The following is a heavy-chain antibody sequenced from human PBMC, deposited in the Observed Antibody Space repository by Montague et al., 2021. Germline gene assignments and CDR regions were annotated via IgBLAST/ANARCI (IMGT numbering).Heavy chain of an antibody. CDR3: SRGRGYSYVSFDS. V-gene: IGHV4-59*13. CDR1: GGSISSFY. CDR2: IYYSGSAGWNT. Sequence: SETLSLTCTVSGGSISSFYWSWIRQPPEKGLELIAYIYYSGSAGWNTTYNPSLTIRVTISVDSSKNQLSLQLTSVTTADTAVYYCSRGRGYSYVSFDSWGQGTLITVSS. D-gene: IGHD5-18*01. J-gene: IGHJ4*02.